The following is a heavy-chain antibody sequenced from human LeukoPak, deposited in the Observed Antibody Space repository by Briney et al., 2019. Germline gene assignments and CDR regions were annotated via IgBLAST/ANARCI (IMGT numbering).Heavy chain of an antibody. CDR2: SNPSGGST. V-gene: IGHV1-46*01. Sequence: GASVNVSCKASGYTFTSYYMHWVRQAPGQGLEWRVISNPSGGSTSYAQKFQGRVTMSRATSTSPVYMELSSLRSEATAVSYCASRGPPPAAYYDILTGYYTNSYYYGMDVWGQGTTVTVSS. D-gene: IGHD3-9*01. CDR3: ASRGPPPAAYYDILTGYYTNSYYYGMDV. CDR1: GYTFTSYY. J-gene: IGHJ6*02.